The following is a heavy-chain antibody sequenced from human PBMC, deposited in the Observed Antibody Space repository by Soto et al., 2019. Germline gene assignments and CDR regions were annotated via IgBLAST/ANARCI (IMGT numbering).Heavy chain of an antibody. D-gene: IGHD6-19*01. CDR3: AKELHTSSGWSQVMY. Sequence: GASVKVSCKASGYTFTGYYMHWVRQAPGQGLEWMGIINPSGGSTSYAQKFQGRVTMTRDTSTSTVYMELSSLRAEDTAVYYCAKELHTSSGWSQVMYWGQGTLVTVSS. J-gene: IGHJ4*02. CDR1: GYTFTGYY. V-gene: IGHV1-46*01. CDR2: INPSGGST.